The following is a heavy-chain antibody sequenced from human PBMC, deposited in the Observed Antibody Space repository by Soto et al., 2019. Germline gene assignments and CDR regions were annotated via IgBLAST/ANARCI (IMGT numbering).Heavy chain of an antibody. D-gene: IGHD3-3*01. CDR2: ISGSGGST. CDR3: AKGDYDFWSGPAPFDY. Sequence: GGSLRLSCAASGFTFSSYAMSWVRQAPGKGLEWVSAISGSGGSTYYADSVKGRFTISRDNSKNTLYLQMNSLRAEDTAVYYCAKGDYDFWSGPAPFDYWGQGSLVTVSS. V-gene: IGHV3-23*01. J-gene: IGHJ4*02. CDR1: GFTFSSYA.